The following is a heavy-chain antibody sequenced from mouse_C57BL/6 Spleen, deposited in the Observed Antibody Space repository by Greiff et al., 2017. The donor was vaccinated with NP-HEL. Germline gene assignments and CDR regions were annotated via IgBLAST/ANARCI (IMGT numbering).Heavy chain of an antibody. J-gene: IGHJ4*01. D-gene: IGHD1-1*01. CDR2: IDPSDSET. CDR3: ARRDYYGSSYGAMDY. V-gene: IGHV1-52*01. Sequence: VQLQQSGAELVRPGSSVKLSCKASGYTFTSYWMHWVKQRPIQGLEWIGNIDPSDSETHYNQKFKDKATLTVDKSSSTAYMQISSLTSEDSAVYYCARRDYYGSSYGAMDYWGQGTSVTVSS. CDR1: GYTFTSYW.